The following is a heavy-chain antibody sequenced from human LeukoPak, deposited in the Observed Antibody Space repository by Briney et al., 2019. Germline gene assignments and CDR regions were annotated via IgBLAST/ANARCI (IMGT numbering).Heavy chain of an antibody. V-gene: IGHV4-34*01. CDR3: ARDSLGDLDF. CDR2: INHSGST. Sequence: PSETLSLTCAVYGGSFSGYYWSWIRQPPGKGLEWIGEINHSGSTNYNPSLKSRVTISIDTSKNQFSLKLSSVTAADSAVYYCARDSLGDLDFWGQGTLVTVSS. CDR1: GGSFSGYY. J-gene: IGHJ4*02.